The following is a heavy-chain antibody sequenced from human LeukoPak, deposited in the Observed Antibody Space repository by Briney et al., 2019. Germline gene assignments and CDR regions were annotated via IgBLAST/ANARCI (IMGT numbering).Heavy chain of an antibody. CDR1: GGSISTYY. D-gene: IGHD4-17*01. J-gene: IGHJ5*02. Sequence: SETLSLTCTVSGGSISTYYWSWIRQPPGKGLEWLGYIYYSGTTNYNPSLKSRVIISLDTSKSQFSLKLNSVTSADTAVYYCARLETHGDYLNPWGQGTLVTVSS. CDR3: ARLETHGDYLNP. V-gene: IGHV4-59*08. CDR2: IYYSGTT.